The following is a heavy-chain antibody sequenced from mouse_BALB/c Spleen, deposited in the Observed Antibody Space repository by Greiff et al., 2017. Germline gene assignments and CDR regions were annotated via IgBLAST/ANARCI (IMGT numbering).Heavy chain of an antibody. V-gene: IGHV3-2*02. CDR2: ISYSGST. CDR1: GYSITSDYA. D-gene: IGHD2-1*01. CDR3: ARNYGNYLYAMDY. Sequence: EVHLVESGPGLVKPSQSLSLTCTVTGYSITSDYAWNWIRQFPGNKLEWMGYISYSGSTSYNPSLKSRISITRDTSKNQFFLQLNSVTTEDTATYYCARNYGNYLYAMDYWGQGTSVTVSS. J-gene: IGHJ4*01.